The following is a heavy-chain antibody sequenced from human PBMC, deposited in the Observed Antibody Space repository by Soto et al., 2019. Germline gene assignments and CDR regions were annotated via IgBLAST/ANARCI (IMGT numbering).Heavy chain of an antibody. J-gene: IGHJ5*02. CDR2: IYYSGST. D-gene: IGHD2-2*02. V-gene: IGHV4-39*07. Sequence: SETLSLTCTVSGGSISSSSYYWGWIRQPPGKGLEWIGSIYYSGSTDYNPSLRGRVTISVDKSNNQFSLKMRYLTAADTAVYYCATLPPRIEVTVLPIPTWGQGTLVTVSS. CDR3: ATLPPRIEVTVLPIPT. CDR1: GGSISSSSYY.